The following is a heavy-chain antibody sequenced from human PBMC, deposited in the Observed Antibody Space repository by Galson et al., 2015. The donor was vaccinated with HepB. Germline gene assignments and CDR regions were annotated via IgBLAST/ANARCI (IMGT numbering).Heavy chain of an antibody. CDR3: ARSGYSSGLYPWYFDL. CDR2: IDWDDDK. J-gene: IGHJ2*01. CDR1: GFSLSTTEMR. Sequence: PALVKPTQTLTLTCTFSGFSLSTTEMRVSWIRQPPGKALEWLARIDWDDDKFYSTSLKTRLTISKDTSKNQVVLTMTNMDPVDTATYYCARSGYSSGLYPWYFDLWGRGTLVTVSS. D-gene: IGHD6-19*01. V-gene: IGHV2-70*04.